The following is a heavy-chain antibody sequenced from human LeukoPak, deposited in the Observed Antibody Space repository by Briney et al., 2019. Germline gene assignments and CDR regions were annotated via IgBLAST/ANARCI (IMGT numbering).Heavy chain of an antibody. CDR2: INIDGATT. D-gene: IGHD1-26*01. CDR1: GFTFSGYW. CDR3: VRGAVGTGVWFDP. Sequence: GGSLKLSCAASGFTFSGYWMHWVRQAPGKGLEWVSRINIDGATTNYADSVKGRFTISRDNAKNTLHLQMNSLRADDTAVYYCVRGAVGTGVWFDPWGQETLVTVSS. V-gene: IGHV3-74*01. J-gene: IGHJ5*02.